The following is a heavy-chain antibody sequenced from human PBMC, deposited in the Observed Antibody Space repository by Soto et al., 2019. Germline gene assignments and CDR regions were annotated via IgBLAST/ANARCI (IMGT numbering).Heavy chain of an antibody. J-gene: IGHJ1*01. CDR1: GYPFTRYT. V-gene: IGHV1-3*04. CDR2: INTGNGNT. D-gene: IGHD1-26*01. Sequence: QVQLVQSGAEEKKPGASVKVSCKASGYPFTRYTLYWVRQAPGQRLEWMGWINTGNGNTKYSQNFQGRVTVTRDTPASTAYMELSSLTSEDTAVYYCARARSGSPTEYFEYWGQGTLVTVSS. CDR3: ARARSGSPTEYFEY.